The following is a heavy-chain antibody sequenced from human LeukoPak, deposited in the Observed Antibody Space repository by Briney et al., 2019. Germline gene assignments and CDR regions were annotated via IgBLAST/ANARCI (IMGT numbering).Heavy chain of an antibody. CDR2: INHSGST. Sequence: SETLSLTCAVYGGSFSGYYWSWIRQPPGKGLEWIGEINHSGSTNYNPSLKSRVTISVDTSKNQFSLKLSSVTAADTAVYYCARQHDFWSGYYLDYWGQGTLVTVSS. CDR3: ARQHDFWSGYYLDY. D-gene: IGHD3-3*01. V-gene: IGHV4-34*01. CDR1: GGSFSGYY. J-gene: IGHJ4*02.